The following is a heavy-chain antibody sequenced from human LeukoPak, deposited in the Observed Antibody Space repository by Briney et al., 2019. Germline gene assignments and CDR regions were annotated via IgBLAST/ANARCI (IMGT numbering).Heavy chain of an antibody. V-gene: IGHV3-30*04. D-gene: IGHD3-10*01. Sequence: PGRSLRLSCAASGFTFNSYAMKWVRQAPGKGLEWLAVVLSDGSDQYYGDSVQGRFTVSRDNSKNTLYLQMDNLRFEDTAVYYCARVSKPGWFDYYYMDVRGKGTTVIVSS. CDR1: GFTFNSYA. J-gene: IGHJ6*03. CDR2: VLSDGSDQ. CDR3: ARVSKPGWFDYYYMDV.